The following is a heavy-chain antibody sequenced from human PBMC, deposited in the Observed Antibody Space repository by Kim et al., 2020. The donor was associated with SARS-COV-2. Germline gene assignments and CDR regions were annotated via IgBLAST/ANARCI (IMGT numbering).Heavy chain of an antibody. CDR2: ISAYNGNT. V-gene: IGHV1-18*04. J-gene: IGHJ6*02. Sequence: ASVKVSCKASGYTFTSYGISWVRQAPGQGLEWMGWISAYNGNTNYAQKLQGRVTMTTDTSTSTAYMELRSLRSDDTAVYYCARGIVVVPAASGWTTSPRATNPHYYYYGMDVWGQGTTVTVSS. CDR1: GYTFTSYG. D-gene: IGHD2-2*01. CDR3: ARGIVVVPAASGWTTSPRATNPHYYYYGMDV.